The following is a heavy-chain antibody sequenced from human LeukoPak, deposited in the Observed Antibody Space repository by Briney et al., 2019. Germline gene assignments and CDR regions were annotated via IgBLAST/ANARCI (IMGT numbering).Heavy chain of an antibody. Sequence: GRSLRLSRAASGVIVSGNFMSWVRQAPGKGLQWVAIMYAGGTTDYSDSVRGRVHISRDSSNNTLSLQINSLRAEDTAVYYCARGSGSGWPLDRWGQGALVTVSS. V-gene: IGHV3-53*01. CDR3: ARGSGSGWPLDR. J-gene: IGHJ5*02. CDR2: MYAGGTT. CDR1: GVIVSGNF. D-gene: IGHD6-19*01.